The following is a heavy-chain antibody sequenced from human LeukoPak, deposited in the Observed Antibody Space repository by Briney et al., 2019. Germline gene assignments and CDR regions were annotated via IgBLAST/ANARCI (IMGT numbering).Heavy chain of an antibody. CDR2: INNSGST. Sequence: PSQTLSLTCAVYGGSFGGYYWSWIRQPAGQGLEWIGEINNSGSTNYNPSLKSPVTISVDTSKNQFSLKLSSVTAADTAVYYCARRGYSYGLLRYFDYWGQGTLVTVSS. J-gene: IGHJ4*02. V-gene: IGHV4-34*01. CDR3: ARRGYSYGLLRYFDY. CDR1: GGSFGGYY. D-gene: IGHD5-18*01.